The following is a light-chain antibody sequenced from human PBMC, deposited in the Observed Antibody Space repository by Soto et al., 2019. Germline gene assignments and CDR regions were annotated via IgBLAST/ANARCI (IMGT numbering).Light chain of an antibody. J-gene: IGLJ1*01. V-gene: IGLV2-14*01. CDR1: SSDVGGYNY. CDR3: SSYTSSSTLENV. Sequence: QSALTQPASVSGSPGQSITISCTGTSSDVGGYNYVSWYQQHPGKAPKLMIYDVSNRPSGVSNRFSGSKSGNTASLTISGLQAEDEADYYCSSYTSSSTLENVFGTGTKGTVL. CDR2: DVS.